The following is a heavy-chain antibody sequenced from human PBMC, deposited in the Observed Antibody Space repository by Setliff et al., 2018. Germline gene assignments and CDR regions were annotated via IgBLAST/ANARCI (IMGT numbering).Heavy chain of an antibody. V-gene: IGHV3-23*01. CDR3: AKGGQQVAPDGRWFDP. Sequence: PSETLSLSCAASGFNLRSYAMTWVRQAPGKGLEWVSTMGAGGDTYYADSVKGRFTISRDNSKNTLYLQMSSLRDDDTAVYYCAKGGQQVAPDGRWFDPRGQGSLVTVSS. CDR1: GFNLRSYA. J-gene: IGHJ5*02. D-gene: IGHD6-13*01. CDR2: MGAGGDT.